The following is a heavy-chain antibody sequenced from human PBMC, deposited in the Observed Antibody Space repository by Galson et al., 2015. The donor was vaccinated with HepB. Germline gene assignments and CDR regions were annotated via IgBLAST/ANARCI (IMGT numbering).Heavy chain of an antibody. V-gene: IGHV3-23*01. CDR2: IHNTGGST. J-gene: IGHJ4*02. CDR3: AKDSSGYGG. CDR1: GFTFSSYA. D-gene: IGHD5-12*01. Sequence: SLRLSCAASGFTFSSYAMTWVRQAPGKGLEWVSSIHNTGGSTYYADSVKGRFTISRDNSKNTLYLQMNSLRVEDTAVYYCAKDSSGYGGWGQGTLVTVSS.